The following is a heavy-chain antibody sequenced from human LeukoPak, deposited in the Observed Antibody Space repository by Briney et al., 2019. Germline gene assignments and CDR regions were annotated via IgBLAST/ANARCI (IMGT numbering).Heavy chain of an antibody. D-gene: IGHD4-23*01. CDR3: AREGPRGNSQFDY. Sequence: GGSLRLSCAASGFTFSSYGMHWVRQVPGKGLEWVALIWYDGSNKYYSDSVKGRFTISRDNSKNTLYLQMNSLRAEDTAVYYCAREGPRGNSQFDYWGQGTLVTVSS. J-gene: IGHJ4*02. CDR2: IWYDGSNK. V-gene: IGHV3-33*08. CDR1: GFTFSSYG.